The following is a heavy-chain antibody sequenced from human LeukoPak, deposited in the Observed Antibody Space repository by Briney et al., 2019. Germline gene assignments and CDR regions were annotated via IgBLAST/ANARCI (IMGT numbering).Heavy chain of an antibody. CDR1: GFTFSTKS. CDR2: ITADSGTT. D-gene: IGHD6-19*01. CDR3: AKPISGGLAVTADWFHP. J-gene: IGHJ5*01. Sequence: GGSLRLSCAVSGFTFSTKSMNWVRHAPGKGLEWVSYITADSGTTYYADSVKGRFTISRDNSKNMLYLQLNTLRADDTATYYCAKPISGGLAVTADWFHPWGQGTLVVVSS. V-gene: IGHV3-48*01.